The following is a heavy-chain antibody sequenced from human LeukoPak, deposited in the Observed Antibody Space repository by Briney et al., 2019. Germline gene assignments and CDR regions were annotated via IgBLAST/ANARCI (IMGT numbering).Heavy chain of an antibody. CDR3: ARDNRYHSSAFDI. J-gene: IGHJ4*02. D-gene: IGHD1-14*01. CDR2: IYHSGST. CDR1: GYSISSGYY. V-gene: IGHV4-38-2*02. Sequence: PSETLSLTCTVSGYSISSGYYWGWIRQPPGKGLEWIGSIYHSGSTYYNPSLKSRVTISVDKSKNQFSLKLSSVTAADTAVYYCARDNRYHSSAFDIWGQGTLVTVSS.